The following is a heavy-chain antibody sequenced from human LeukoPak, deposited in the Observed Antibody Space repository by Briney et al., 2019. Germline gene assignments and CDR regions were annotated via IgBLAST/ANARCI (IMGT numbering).Heavy chain of an antibody. J-gene: IGHJ4*02. CDR3: ARDYPPPPVAGPYYFDY. V-gene: IGHV3-7*05. CDR2: IKQDGSEK. Sequence: GGSLRLSCVASGFTLSTYWMSWVRQAPGKGLEGVANIKQDGSEKYYVDSVKGRFTISRDNAKNSLYLHMNSLRAEDTAVYYCARDYPPPPVAGPYYFDYWGQGTLVTVSS. D-gene: IGHD6-19*01. CDR1: GFTLSTYW.